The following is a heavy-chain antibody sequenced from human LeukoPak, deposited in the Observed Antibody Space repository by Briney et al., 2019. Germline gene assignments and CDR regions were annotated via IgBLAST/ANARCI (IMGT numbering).Heavy chain of an antibody. Sequence: PGGSLRLSCAGPGFTFSSYSMNWVRQAPGKGLEWASSISSSSSYIYYADSVKGRFTISRDNAKNSLYLQMNSLRAEDTAVYYCARAGYCSGGSCYGGFDYWGQGTLVTVSS. CDR3: ARAGYCSGGSCYGGFDY. CDR2: ISSSSSYI. CDR1: GFTFSSYS. J-gene: IGHJ4*02. V-gene: IGHV3-21*01. D-gene: IGHD2-15*01.